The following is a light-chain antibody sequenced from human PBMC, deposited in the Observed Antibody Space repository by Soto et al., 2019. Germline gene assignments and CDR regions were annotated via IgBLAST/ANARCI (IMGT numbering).Light chain of an antibody. CDR3: SSYTSATTYV. J-gene: IGLJ1*01. CDR1: SSDVEAYNY. Sequence: QSVLTQPASVSGSPGQSITISCTGTSSDVEAYNYASWYQQYPGEAHKVIIYDVSHRPAGVSNRFSGSKSGNTASLTISGLQTQDEADYYCSSYTSATTYVFGTGTKVTVL. V-gene: IGLV2-14*01. CDR2: DVS.